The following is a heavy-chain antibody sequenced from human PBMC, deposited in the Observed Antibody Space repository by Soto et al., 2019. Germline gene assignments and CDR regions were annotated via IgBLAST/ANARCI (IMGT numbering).Heavy chain of an antibody. J-gene: IGHJ4*02. Sequence: SVKVSCKASGGTFSSYAISWVRQAPGQGLEWMGGIIPIFGTANYAQKFQGRVTITADESTSTAYMELSSLRSEDTAVYYCARGVYNYYDSSGYPPETDYWGQGTLVTVSS. V-gene: IGHV1-69*13. CDR1: GGTFSSYA. CDR2: IIPIFGTA. D-gene: IGHD3-22*01. CDR3: ARGVYNYYDSSGYPPETDY.